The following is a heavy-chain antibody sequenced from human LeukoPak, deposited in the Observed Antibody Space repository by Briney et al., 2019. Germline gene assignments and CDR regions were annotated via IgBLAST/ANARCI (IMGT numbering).Heavy chain of an antibody. CDR2: ITGSGDTT. CDR3: AKTYGGGRLAYFDH. V-gene: IGHV3-23*01. Sequence: PGGSLRLSCAASGFTFSNYAMSWVRQAPGKGLEWVSVITGSGDTTYYADSVKGRFTVSRDNSKNTLYIHMNSLRVEDTAVYYCAKTYGGGRLAYFDHWGQGTLVTVAS. CDR1: GFTFSNYA. D-gene: IGHD2-21*01. J-gene: IGHJ4*02.